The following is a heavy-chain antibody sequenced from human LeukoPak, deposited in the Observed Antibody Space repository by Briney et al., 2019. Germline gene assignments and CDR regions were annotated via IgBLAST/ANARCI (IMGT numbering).Heavy chain of an antibody. CDR2: IYHSGRA. Sequence: PSETLSLTCAVSGFSISSGYYWGWIRQPPGKGLEWIGIIYHSGRAYYSPSLKSRVTISVDTSKNQFSLHLSSMTAADTAVSYCAREGTSGWYNYWGQGTLVAVSS. D-gene: IGHD6-19*01. CDR3: AREGTSGWYNY. CDR1: GFSISSGYY. V-gene: IGHV4-38-2*02. J-gene: IGHJ4*02.